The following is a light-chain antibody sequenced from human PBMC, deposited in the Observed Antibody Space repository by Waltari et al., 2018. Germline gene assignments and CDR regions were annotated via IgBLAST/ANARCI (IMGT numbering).Light chain of an antibody. CDR3: SSYTSSTTLV. J-gene: IGLJ1*01. CDR2: EAN. Sequence: QSALTQPASVSGSPGQSIPISCTGTSSDVGGYNYVLWYQHHPGNVPKLIISEANNRPSGVSHRFSGSKSGNTASLSISGLQTEDEADYYCSSYTSSTTLVFGTGTKVTVL. CDR1: SSDVGGYNY. V-gene: IGLV2-14*01.